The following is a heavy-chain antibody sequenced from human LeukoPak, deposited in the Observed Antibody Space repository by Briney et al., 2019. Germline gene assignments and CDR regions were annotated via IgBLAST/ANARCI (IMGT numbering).Heavy chain of an antibody. V-gene: IGHV2-5*02. CDR2: IYWDADK. CDR3: VYRVKYNSAWGAFDC. CDR1: GFSLSTSGVG. Sequence: SGPTLVNPTQTLTLTCTFSGFSLSTSGVGVGWIRQPPGKALEWLALIYWDADKYYSPSLKRRLTIAKDTSKNQVVLTMTNVDPVDTATYFCVYRVKYNSAWGAFDCWGQGTLVTVSS. J-gene: IGHJ4*02. D-gene: IGHD6-19*01.